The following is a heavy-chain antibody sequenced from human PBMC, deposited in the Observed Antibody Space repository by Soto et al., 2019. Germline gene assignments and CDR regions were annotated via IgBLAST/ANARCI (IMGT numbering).Heavy chain of an antibody. CDR1: GGSISSYY. CDR3: ARAPLGSGWYEASGNDALDI. J-gene: IGHJ3*02. Sequence: PSETLSLPCTVSGGSISSYYWSWIRQPPGKRLEWIGYIYYSGSTNYSPSLKSRLTISVDTSKNQSSMKLSSVTAADTAVYYCARAPLGSGWYEASGNDALDIWGQGTMVTVSS. V-gene: IGHV4-59*01. CDR2: IYYSGST. D-gene: IGHD6-13*01.